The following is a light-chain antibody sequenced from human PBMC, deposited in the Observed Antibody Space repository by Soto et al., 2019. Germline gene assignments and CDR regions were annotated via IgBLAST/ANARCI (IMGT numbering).Light chain of an antibody. J-gene: IGKJ1*01. V-gene: IGKV1-5*01. CDR2: QAS. CDR1: QSISSW. Sequence: DIPMTQSPSTLPASVGDRVTITCRASQSISSWLAWYQQKPGTAPNVLIYQASNLQSGVPSRFSGSGSGTEFTLTISSLQPDDFATYYCQQYNSYSWTFGQGTKVDIK. CDR3: QQYNSYSWT.